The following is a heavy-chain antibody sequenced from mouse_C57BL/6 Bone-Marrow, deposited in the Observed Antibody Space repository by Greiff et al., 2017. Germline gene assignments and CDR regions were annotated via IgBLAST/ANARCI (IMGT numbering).Heavy chain of an antibody. D-gene: IGHD1-1*01. CDR1: GYSFTDYN. V-gene: IGHV1-39*01. J-gene: IGHJ1*03. CDR2: INPNYGTT. CDR3: ARNYYGSSQGYFDV. Sequence: EVQLKESGPELVKPGASVKISCKASGYSFTDYNMNWVKQSNGKSLEWIGVINPNYGTTSYNQKFKGKATLTVDQSSSTAYMQLNSLTSEDSAVYYCARNYYGSSQGYFDVWGTGTTVTVSS.